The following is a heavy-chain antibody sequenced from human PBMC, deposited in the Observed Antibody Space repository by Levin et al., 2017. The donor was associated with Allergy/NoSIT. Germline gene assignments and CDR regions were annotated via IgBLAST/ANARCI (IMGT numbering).Heavy chain of an antibody. V-gene: IGHV3-23*01. J-gene: IGHJ4*02. D-gene: IGHD2-15*01. CDR2: ISGSGGST. CDR1: GFTFSSYA. Sequence: LSLTCAASGFTFSSYAMSWVRQAPGKGLEWVSAISGSGGSTYYADSVKGRFTISRDNSKNTLYLQMNSLRAEDTAVYYCAKGICSGGSCLPGLDYWGQGTLVTVSS. CDR3: AKGICSGGSCLPGLDY.